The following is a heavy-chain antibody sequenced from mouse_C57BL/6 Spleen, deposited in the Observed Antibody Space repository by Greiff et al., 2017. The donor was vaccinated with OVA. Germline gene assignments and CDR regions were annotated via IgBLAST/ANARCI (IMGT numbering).Heavy chain of an antibody. J-gene: IGHJ2*01. Sequence: VQLQQSGPELVKPGASVKMSCKASGYTFTDYNMHWVKQSHGKSLEWIGYINPNNGGTSYNQKFKGKATLTVNKSSSTAYMELRSLTSEDSAVYYCARAGGCITTGVAGGGFDYWGQGTTLTVSS. CDR2: INPNNGGT. CDR1: GYTFTDYN. CDR3: ARAGGCITTGVAGGGFDY. V-gene: IGHV1-22*01. D-gene: IGHD1-1*01.